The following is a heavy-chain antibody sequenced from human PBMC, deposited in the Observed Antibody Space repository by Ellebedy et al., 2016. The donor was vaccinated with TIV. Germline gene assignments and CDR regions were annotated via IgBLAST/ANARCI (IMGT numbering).Heavy chain of an antibody. CDR3: ARAPRGFFGIDV. Sequence: PGGSLRLSCAASGFTFSDYDMHWVRQATGEGLEWVSAIGAAGDPDYPGSVKGRFTISRENAQNSLYLQMNNLRAGDTAVYYCARAPRGFFGIDVWGQGTTVTVSS. J-gene: IGHJ6*02. V-gene: IGHV3-13*05. CDR2: IGAAGDP. CDR1: GFTFSDYD.